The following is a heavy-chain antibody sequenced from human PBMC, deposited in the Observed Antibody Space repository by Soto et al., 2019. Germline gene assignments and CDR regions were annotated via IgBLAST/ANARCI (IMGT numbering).Heavy chain of an antibody. Sequence: EVQLVESGGGLVQPGGSLRLSCAASGFIFGSYWMSWARQAPGKGLEWVAVIKQDGSETYYVDSVKGRFTISRDNAKKSLYLQMNSLRGEDTAVYYCVRDCGQFSGAWGQGILVTVSS. CDR1: GFIFGSYW. CDR3: VRDCGQFSGA. CDR2: IKQDGSET. V-gene: IGHV3-7*03. J-gene: IGHJ5*02. D-gene: IGHD3-3*02.